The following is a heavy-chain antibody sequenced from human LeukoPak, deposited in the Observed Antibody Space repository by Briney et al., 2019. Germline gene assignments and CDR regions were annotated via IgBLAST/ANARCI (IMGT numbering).Heavy chain of an antibody. CDR2: MYYSGST. CDR1: GVSMRGYY. CDR3: ARVNDYYDSTSYYYFAFDI. V-gene: IGHV4-59*01. Sequence: SETLSLTCTASGVSMRGYYWSWVRQPPGKGLQWVAYMYYSGSTNYNPSLKSRVTISVDTSKTQFSLKLSSVTAADTAVYYCARVNDYYDSTSYYYFAFDIWGQGTMVTVSS. J-gene: IGHJ3*02. D-gene: IGHD3-22*01.